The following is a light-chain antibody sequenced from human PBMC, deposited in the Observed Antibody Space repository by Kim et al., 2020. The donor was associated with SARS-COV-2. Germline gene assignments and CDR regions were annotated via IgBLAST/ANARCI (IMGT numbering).Light chain of an antibody. V-gene: IGKV1-27*01. Sequence: ASVGDRVTITCRASQGIRSHLAWFQQKPGKAPNLLISDASTLLSGVPSRFSGSGSGTDFTLTISSLQPEDVATYHCQNYISPPWTFGQGTKVDIK. J-gene: IGKJ1*01. CDR2: DAS. CDR1: QGIRSH. CDR3: QNYISPPWT.